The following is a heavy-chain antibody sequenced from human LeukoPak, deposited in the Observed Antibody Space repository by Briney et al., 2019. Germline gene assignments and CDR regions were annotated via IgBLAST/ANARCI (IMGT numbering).Heavy chain of an antibody. D-gene: IGHD1-14*01. CDR2: INPNSGGT. Sequence: ASVKVSCKASGYTFTGYYMHWVRQAPGQGPEWMGWINPNSGGTNYAQKFQGRVTMTRDTSISTAYMELSRLRSDDTAVYYCAREIDRIPNWFDPWGQGTLVTVSS. V-gene: IGHV1-2*02. CDR1: GYTFTGYY. CDR3: AREIDRIPNWFDP. J-gene: IGHJ5*02.